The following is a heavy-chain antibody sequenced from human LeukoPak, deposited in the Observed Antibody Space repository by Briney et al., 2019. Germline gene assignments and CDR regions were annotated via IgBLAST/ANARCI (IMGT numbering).Heavy chain of an antibody. CDR1: GGSISSGSYY. J-gene: IGHJ1*01. Sequence: PSQTLSLTCTVSGGSISSGSYYWNWIRQPAGKGLEWIGRIYTSGSTNYNPSLKSRVTMSVDTSKNEFSLKLSSVTTADTAVYYCATRRIAAAGTEYFQHWGQGTLVTVSS. V-gene: IGHV4-61*02. CDR3: ATRRIAAAGTEYFQH. CDR2: IYTSGST. D-gene: IGHD6-13*01.